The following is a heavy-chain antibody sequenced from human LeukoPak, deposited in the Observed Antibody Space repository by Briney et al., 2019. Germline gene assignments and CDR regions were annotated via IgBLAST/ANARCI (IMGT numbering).Heavy chain of an antibody. CDR3: ARDGTASGSYYYFDY. CDR1: GYSLTDLS. CDR2: FDPEDGET. J-gene: IGHJ4*02. V-gene: IGHV1-24*01. D-gene: IGHD1-26*01. Sequence: ASVKVSCKVSGYSLTDLSMHWVRQPPGKGLEWMGTFDPEDGETIYAQKFQGRVTMTRDMSTSTVYMELSSLRSEDTAVYYCARDGTASGSYYYFDYWGQGTLVTVSS.